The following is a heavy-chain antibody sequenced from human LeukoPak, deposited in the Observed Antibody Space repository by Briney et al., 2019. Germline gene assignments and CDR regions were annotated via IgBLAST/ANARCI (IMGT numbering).Heavy chain of an antibody. J-gene: IGHJ3*02. D-gene: IGHD5-24*01. CDR1: GFTFSDHY. Sequence: PGGSLRLSCAASGFTFSDHYMDWVRQAPGKGLEWVGRVRNKASSYSTEYAASVKGRFTISRDDSKNSLYLQMNSLKTEDAAVYYCAREPPRDGAIDIWGQGTMVTVSS. CDR2: VRNKASSYST. CDR3: AREPPRDGAIDI. V-gene: IGHV3-72*01.